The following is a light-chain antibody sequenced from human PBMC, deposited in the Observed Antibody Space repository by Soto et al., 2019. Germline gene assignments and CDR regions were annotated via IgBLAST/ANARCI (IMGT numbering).Light chain of an antibody. CDR1: QSVSSGY. Sequence: EVVLTQSPGTLSLSPGERATLSCRASQSVSSGYLGWYQQKPGQAPRLLIYGASSRATGIPDRFSGSGSGTDFTLTISRLEPEAFAVYFCQQYTYSPWTFRQGTKVEIK. CDR2: GAS. J-gene: IGKJ1*01. V-gene: IGKV3-20*01. CDR3: QQYTYSPWT.